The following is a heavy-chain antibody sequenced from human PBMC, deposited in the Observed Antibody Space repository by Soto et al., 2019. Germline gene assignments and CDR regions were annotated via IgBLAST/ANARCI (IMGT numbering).Heavy chain of an antibody. J-gene: IGHJ6*02. CDR3: ARDKTEIFGVAYGLDV. Sequence: GGSLRLSCAASGFTFSSYRMHWVRQAPGKGLVWVSCINSDGSSTNYADSVKGRFTISRDNAKNTLYLQMNSLKAEDTAVYYCARDKTEIFGVAYGLDVWGQGTRVTVSS. CDR2: INSDGSST. CDR1: GFTFSSYR. D-gene: IGHD3-3*01. V-gene: IGHV3-74*01.